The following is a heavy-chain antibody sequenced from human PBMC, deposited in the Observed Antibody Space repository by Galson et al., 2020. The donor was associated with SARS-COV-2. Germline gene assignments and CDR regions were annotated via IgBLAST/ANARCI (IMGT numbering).Heavy chain of an antibody. V-gene: IGHV4-39*01. CDR1: RGSISTTSYF. D-gene: IGHD2-15*01. Sequence: SETLSLTCTVSRGSISTTSYFWGWIRQPPGKGLEWIGTIYYSGTTYYNPSLRCRVTISVDTSTNQFSLKLNSVTAAGTAVYYCARRGATVATQYFGVWGRGTLFTVSS. CDR2: IYYSGTT. CDR3: ARRGATVATQYFGV. J-gene: IGHJ2*01.